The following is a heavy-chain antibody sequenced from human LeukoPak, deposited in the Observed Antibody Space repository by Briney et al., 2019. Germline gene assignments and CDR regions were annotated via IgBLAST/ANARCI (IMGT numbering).Heavy chain of an antibody. V-gene: IGHV3-30*02. CDR1: GSTFSSYG. D-gene: IGHD5-18*01. CDR3: AKGGRGYSYGSFGY. Sequence: PGGSLRLSCAASGSTFSSYGMHWVRQAPGKGLEWVAFIRYDGSNKYYADSVKGRFTTSRDNSKNTLYLQMNSLRAEDTAEYYCAKGGRGYSYGSFGYWGQGTLVTVSS. CDR2: IRYDGSNK. J-gene: IGHJ4*02.